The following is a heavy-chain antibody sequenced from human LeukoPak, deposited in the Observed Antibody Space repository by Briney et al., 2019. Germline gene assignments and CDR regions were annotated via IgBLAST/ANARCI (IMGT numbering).Heavy chain of an antibody. D-gene: IGHD5-18*01. Sequence: GGSLRLSCAASGFTFSSYAMSWVRQAPGKGLEWVSAISGSGGSTYYADSVKGRFTISRDNSKNTLYLQMNSLRAEDTAVYYCAKDFSRGYSYGPLDYWGQGTLVTVSS. J-gene: IGHJ4*02. V-gene: IGHV3-23*01. CDR3: AKDFSRGYSYGPLDY. CDR2: ISGSGGST. CDR1: GFTFSSYA.